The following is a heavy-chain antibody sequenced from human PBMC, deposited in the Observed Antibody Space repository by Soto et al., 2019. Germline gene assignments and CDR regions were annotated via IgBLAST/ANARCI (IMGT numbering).Heavy chain of an antibody. V-gene: IGHV3-48*02. CDR3: ARGGGYSYGYRSYYFDY. Sequence: GSLRLSCAASGFTFSSYSMNWVRQAPGKGLEWVSYISSSSSTIYYADSVKGRFTISRDNAKNSLYLQMNSLRDEDTAVYYCARGGGYSYGYRSYYFDYWGQGTLVTVSS. CDR1: GFTFSSYS. J-gene: IGHJ4*02. D-gene: IGHD5-18*01. CDR2: ISSSSSTI.